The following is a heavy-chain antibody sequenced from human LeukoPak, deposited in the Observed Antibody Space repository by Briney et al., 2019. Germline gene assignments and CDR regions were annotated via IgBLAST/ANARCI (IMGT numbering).Heavy chain of an antibody. Sequence: PGGSLRLSCAASGFTFSSYAMSWVRQAPGKGLEWVSAISGSGGSTYYADSVKGRFTISRDNSKNTLYLQMNSLRAEDTAVYYCAKAVWDCSSTSCSYYYYMDVWGKGTTVTVSS. D-gene: IGHD2-2*01. CDR2: ISGSGGST. J-gene: IGHJ6*03. CDR3: AKAVWDCSSTSCSYYYYMDV. CDR1: GFTFSSYA. V-gene: IGHV3-23*01.